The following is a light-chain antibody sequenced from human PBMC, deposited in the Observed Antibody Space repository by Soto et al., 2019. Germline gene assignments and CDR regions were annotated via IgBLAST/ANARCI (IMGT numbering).Light chain of an antibody. CDR3: QQHDQGWT. Sequence: EMVMTQSPATRSVSLGERATLSCRASQSVRTKLVWYQQKPGQAPRLLIYGASTRATGIPARFSGSGYGTEFILTISNLQSEDFAVYYCQQHDQGWTFGQGTKVEIK. CDR2: GAS. J-gene: IGKJ1*01. CDR1: QSVRTK. V-gene: IGKV3-15*01.